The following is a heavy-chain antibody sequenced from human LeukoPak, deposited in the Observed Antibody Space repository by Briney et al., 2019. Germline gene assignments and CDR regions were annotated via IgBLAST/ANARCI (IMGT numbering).Heavy chain of an antibody. J-gene: IGHJ1*01. CDR2: ISSSSSYI. CDR3: ARAGIAAAGSDYFQH. V-gene: IGHV3-21*01. D-gene: IGHD6-13*01. CDR1: GFTFSSYS. Sequence: GGSLRLSCAASGFTFSSYSMNWVRQAPGKGLEWVSSISSSSSYIYYADSVKGRFTISRDNAKNSLYLQMNSLRAEDTAVYYCARAGIAAAGSDYFQHWGQGTLVTVSS.